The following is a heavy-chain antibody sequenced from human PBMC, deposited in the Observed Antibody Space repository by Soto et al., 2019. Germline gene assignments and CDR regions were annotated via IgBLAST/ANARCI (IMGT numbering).Heavy chain of an antibody. D-gene: IGHD6-19*01. V-gene: IGHV1-69*13. CDR2: IIPIFGTA. Sequence: GASVKVSCKASGGTFSSYAISWVRQAPGQGLEWMGGIIPIFGTANYAQKFQGRVTITADESTSTAYMELSSLRSEDTAVYYCASRYSSGPPFYWGQGTLVTVSS. CDR1: GGTFSSYA. J-gene: IGHJ4*02. CDR3: ASRYSSGPPFY.